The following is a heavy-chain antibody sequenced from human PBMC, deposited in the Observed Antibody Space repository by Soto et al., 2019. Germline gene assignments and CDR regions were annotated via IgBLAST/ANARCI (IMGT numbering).Heavy chain of an antibody. CDR2: INPSAGST. Sequence: GASVKVSCKASGYTFTSYYMHWVRQAPGQGLEWMGIINPSAGSTSYAQKFQGRVTMTRDTSTSTVYMELSSLRSEDTAVYYCARDRPAAYYDFWSGYPRAPDYWGQGTLVTVSS. CDR3: ARDRPAAYYDFWSGYPRAPDY. D-gene: IGHD3-3*01. CDR1: GYTFTSYY. J-gene: IGHJ4*02. V-gene: IGHV1-46*01.